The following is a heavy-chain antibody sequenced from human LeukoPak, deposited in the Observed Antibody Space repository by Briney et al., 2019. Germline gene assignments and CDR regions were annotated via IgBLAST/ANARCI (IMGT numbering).Heavy chain of an antibody. V-gene: IGHV1-69*04. CDR1: GGTFSSYA. D-gene: IGHD3-22*01. CDR3: ATIGRDYYDSSGYWDY. J-gene: IGHJ4*02. CDR2: IIPILGIA. Sequence: SVKVSYKASGGTFSSYAISWVRQAPGQGLEWMGRIIPILGIANYAQKFQGRVTITADKSTSTAYMELSSLRSEDTAVYYCATIGRDYYDSSGYWDYWGQGTLVTVSS.